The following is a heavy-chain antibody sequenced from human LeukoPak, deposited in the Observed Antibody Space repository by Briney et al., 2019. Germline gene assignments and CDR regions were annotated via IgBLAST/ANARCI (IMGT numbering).Heavy chain of an antibody. CDR1: GFSFRSYA. D-gene: IGHD2-21*01. CDR3: AKEEGTNCGGDCYYYMDV. V-gene: IGHV3-23*01. CDR2: VSRSGDDT. Sequence: GGSLRLPCAASGFSFRSYAMSWVRQAPGEGLEWVSAVSRSGDDTYYADSVRGRFTVSRDNSRNTLYLHMSSLRAEDTAVYYCAKEEGTNCGGDCYYYMDVWGKGTTVTVSS. J-gene: IGHJ6*03.